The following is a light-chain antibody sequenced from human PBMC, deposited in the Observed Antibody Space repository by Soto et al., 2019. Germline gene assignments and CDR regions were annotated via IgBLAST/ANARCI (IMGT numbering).Light chain of an antibody. CDR1: QSISIW. J-gene: IGKJ1*01. CDR2: AAS. CDR3: QQSSTTPRT. Sequence: DIQMTQSPTTLPASVGDRVTITCRASQSISIWLAWYQQKPGKAPKLLIYAASTLQSGVPSRFSGSGSGTDFRLTITSLQPEDIATYYCQQSSTTPRTFGQGTNVDFK. V-gene: IGKV1-39*01.